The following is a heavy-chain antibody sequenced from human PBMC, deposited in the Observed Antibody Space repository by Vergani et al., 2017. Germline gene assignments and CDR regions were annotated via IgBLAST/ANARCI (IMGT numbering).Heavy chain of an antibody. CDR1: GYTFTGYY. J-gene: IGHJ4*02. CDR2: INPNSGGT. D-gene: IGHD2-15*01. Sequence: QVQLVQSGAEVKKPGASVKVSCKASGYTFTGYYMHWVRQAPGQGLEWMGWINPNSGGTNYAQTFQGRVTMTRDTSISTAYMELSRLRSDDTAVYYCARGYCSGGSCYHFDYWGQGTLVTVSS. CDR3: ARGYCSGGSCYHFDY. V-gene: IGHV1-2*02.